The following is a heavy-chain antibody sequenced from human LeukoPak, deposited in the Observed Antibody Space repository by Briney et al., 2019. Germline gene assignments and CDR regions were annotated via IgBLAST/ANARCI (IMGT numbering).Heavy chain of an antibody. D-gene: IGHD6-13*01. Sequence: GGSLRLSCAASGFTFSDYYVSWIRQAPGKGLDWVSYISSSGSTIYYADSVKGRFTISRDNAKNSLYLQMNSLRAEDTAVYYCARGKAAAARPYYYYYGMDVWGQGTTVTVSS. V-gene: IGHV3-11*01. CDR2: ISSSGSTI. J-gene: IGHJ6*02. CDR3: ARGKAAAARPYYYYYGMDV. CDR1: GFTFSDYY.